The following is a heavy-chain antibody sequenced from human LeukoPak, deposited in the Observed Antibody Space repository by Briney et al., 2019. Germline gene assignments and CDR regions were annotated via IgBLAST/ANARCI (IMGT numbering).Heavy chain of an antibody. D-gene: IGHD3-22*01. CDR2: ISPYNGKT. J-gene: IGHJ3*01. Sequence: GASVKVSCKPSGYTFIRYGMSWVRQAPGQGLEWMGWISPYNGKTNYAQKFKGRVTMITDTSTSTVYMELRSLRSDDTAVYYCARDYYDSSGYSFDVFDFWGQGTMVTVSS. CDR3: ARDYYDSSGYSFDVFDF. V-gene: IGHV1-18*01. CDR1: GYTFIRYG.